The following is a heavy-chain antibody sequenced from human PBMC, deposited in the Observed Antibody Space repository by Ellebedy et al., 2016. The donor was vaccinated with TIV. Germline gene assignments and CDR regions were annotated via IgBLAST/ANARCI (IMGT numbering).Heavy chain of an antibody. V-gene: IGHV4-39*07. D-gene: IGHD3-16*01. J-gene: IGHJ4*02. CDR2: IYHSGTT. Sequence: MPGGSLRLSCSVSGGSVSSTRYYWAWIRQPPGKGLEWIGSIYHSGTTYYNPSLKSRVTISVDTSKNQLSLKLSSVTAAETAVYYCARDRGGVTFDSWGQGTLVTVSS. CDR1: GGSVSSTRYY. CDR3: ARDRGGVTFDS.